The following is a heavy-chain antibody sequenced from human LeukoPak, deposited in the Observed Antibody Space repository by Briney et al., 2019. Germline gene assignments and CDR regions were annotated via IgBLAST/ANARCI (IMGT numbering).Heavy chain of an antibody. CDR1: GYTFTSYG. CDR3: ARDYCSGGSCYYPY. D-gene: IGHD2-15*01. Sequence: ASVKVSCKASGYTFTSYGISWVRQAPGQGLEWMGWISAYNGNTNYAQELQGRVTMTTDTSTSTAYMELRSLRSDDTAVYYCARDYCSGGSCYYPYWGQGTLVTVSS. V-gene: IGHV1-18*01. J-gene: IGHJ4*02. CDR2: ISAYNGNT.